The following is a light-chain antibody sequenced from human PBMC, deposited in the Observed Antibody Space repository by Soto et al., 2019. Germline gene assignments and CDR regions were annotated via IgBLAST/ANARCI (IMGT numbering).Light chain of an antibody. J-gene: IGLJ1*01. Sequence: QSVMTQPPSVSAAPGQRVTISCSGSSSNIGGNSVSWYQQLPGTAPKLLIYDDDKRPSGSPYRFSCSKYGTSATLGITGFQTGDEADYYCGSWDSSLSAYVFGTGTKLTVL. CDR3: GSWDSSLSAYV. CDR1: SSNIGGNS. V-gene: IGLV1-51*01. CDR2: DDD.